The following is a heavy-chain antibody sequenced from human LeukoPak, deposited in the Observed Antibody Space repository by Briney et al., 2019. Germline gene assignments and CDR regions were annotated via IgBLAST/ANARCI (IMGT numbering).Heavy chain of an antibody. CDR2: IKPDGGDK. CDR1: GFTFSNHE. D-gene: IGHD3-10*01. CDR3: AKVAGYYGSGSYYNKNWFDP. V-gene: IGHV3-7*01. J-gene: IGHJ5*02. Sequence: GESLRLSCAASGFTFSNHEMNWVRQAPGKGLEWVSTIKPDGGDKYYVDSVKGRFTISRDNAKNSLYLQMNSLRAEDTAVYYCAKVAGYYGSGSYYNKNWFDPWGQGTLVTVSS.